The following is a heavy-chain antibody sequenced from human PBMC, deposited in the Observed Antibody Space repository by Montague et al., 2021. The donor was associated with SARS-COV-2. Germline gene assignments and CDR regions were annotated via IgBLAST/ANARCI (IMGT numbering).Heavy chain of an antibody. D-gene: IGHD3-10*01. CDR2: INHGGST. V-gene: IGHV4-34*01. J-gene: IGHJ6*03. Sequence: SQTLSLICAVHGTSFSGYYWNWIRQPPGKGLEWLGEINHGGSTKYSPSLKSRLTISADTSKNQFSLKLTSVAAADTAVYYCARLRDGVVPSPILGVGPYYSYYYMDVWGRGTTVTVSS. CDR3: ARLRDGVVPSPILGVGPYYSYYYMDV. CDR1: GTSFSGYY.